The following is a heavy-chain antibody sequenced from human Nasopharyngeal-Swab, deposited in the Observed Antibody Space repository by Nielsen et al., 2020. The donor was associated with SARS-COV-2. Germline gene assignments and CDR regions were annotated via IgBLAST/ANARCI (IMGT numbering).Heavy chain of an antibody. D-gene: IGHD6-19*01. J-gene: IGHJ2*01. Sequence: VRQAPGKGLEWVGRIKSKTDGGTTDYTAPVKGRFTISRDDSKSTLYLQMNSLKTEDTAVYYCTTDQGSGWYWYFDLRGRGTLVTVSS. V-gene: IGHV3-15*01. CDR2: IKSKTDGGTT. CDR3: TTDQGSGWYWYFDL.